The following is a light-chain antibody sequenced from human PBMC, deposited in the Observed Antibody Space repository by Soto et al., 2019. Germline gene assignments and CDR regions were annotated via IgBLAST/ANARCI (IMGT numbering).Light chain of an antibody. CDR3: SSYTRRSTYV. Sequence: QSALTQPASVSGSPGQSITIPCSGTSSDVGSYNVVSWYQQHPGKAPKLVIYDVSNRPSGVSPRFSGAKSGNTASLTIAGLQDEDEADYYCSSYTRRSTYVFGTGTKLTVL. CDR2: DVS. V-gene: IGLV2-14*03. CDR1: SSDVGSYNV. J-gene: IGLJ1*01.